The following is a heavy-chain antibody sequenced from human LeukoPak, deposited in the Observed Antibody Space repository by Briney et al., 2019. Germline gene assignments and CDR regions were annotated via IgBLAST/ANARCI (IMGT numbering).Heavy chain of an antibody. V-gene: IGHV3-48*03. Sequence: PGGSLRLSCAASGFTFSSYEKKWVRQAPGKGLEWVSYYDSSGVTRAYAHSVKGRFTISRDNAKNPLYLQMNSLRAEDTAVYYCARVPRWYVIDYWGQGTLVTVSS. CDR1: GFTFSSYE. CDR2: YDSSGVTR. J-gene: IGHJ4*02. D-gene: IGHD4-23*01. CDR3: ARVPRWYVIDY.